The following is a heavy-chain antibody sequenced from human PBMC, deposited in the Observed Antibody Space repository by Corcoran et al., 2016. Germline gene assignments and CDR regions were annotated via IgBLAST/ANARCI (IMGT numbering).Heavy chain of an antibody. CDR1: GYTFTSYD. V-gene: IGHV1-8*01. Sequence: QVQLVQSGAEVKKPGASVKVSCKASGYTFTSYDINWVRQATGQGLEWMGWMNPNSGNTGYAQKFQGRVTMTRNTSISTAYMELSSLRSEDTAVYYWARGPVLRRAFGVVIRGYYFDYWGQGTLVTVSS. D-gene: IGHD3-3*01. CDR3: ARGPVLRRAFGVVIRGYYFDY. J-gene: IGHJ4*02. CDR2: MNPNSGNT.